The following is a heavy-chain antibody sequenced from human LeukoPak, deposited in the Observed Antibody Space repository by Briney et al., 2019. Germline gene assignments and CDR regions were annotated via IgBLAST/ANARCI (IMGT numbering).Heavy chain of an antibody. CDR1: GGSISPYC. CDR2: IYYSGST. J-gene: IGHJ4*02. Sequence: SETLSLTCTVSGGSISPYCWSWIRQPPGKGLEWIGYIYYSGSTNYNPSLKSRVTMSVDTSKNQFSLELTSVTAADTAVYYCARKVATINPFDYWGQGTLVTVSS. CDR3: ARKVATINPFDY. V-gene: IGHV4-59*08. D-gene: IGHD5-24*01.